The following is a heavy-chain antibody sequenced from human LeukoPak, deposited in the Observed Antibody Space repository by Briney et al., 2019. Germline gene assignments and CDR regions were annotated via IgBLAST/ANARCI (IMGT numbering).Heavy chain of an antibody. CDR1: GYTFSDYY. Sequence: ASVKVSCKTSGYTFSDYYIHWIRQAPGQGLEWVGWINPNSGDTDYAQKFQGRVTVTRDTSISTAYMELGRLRSDDTAVYYCARRRITFGGDDFDYWGQGTLVTVSS. CDR2: INPNSGDT. D-gene: IGHD3-16*01. V-gene: IGHV1-2*02. J-gene: IGHJ4*02. CDR3: ARRRITFGGDDFDY.